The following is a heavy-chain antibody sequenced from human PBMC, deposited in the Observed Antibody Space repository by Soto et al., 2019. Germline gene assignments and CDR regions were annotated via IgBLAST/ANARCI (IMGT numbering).Heavy chain of an antibody. Sequence: ASVKVSCKASGYTFTNYAVHWVRQAPGQRLEWMGWINAGNGNTKYSKKFQGRVTMTRDTSASTAYMELSRLTSEDTAVYYCARPQGGDYGDYYFDFWGPGTLVTVS. J-gene: IGHJ4*02. V-gene: IGHV1-3*01. CDR1: GYTFTNYA. CDR3: ARPQGGDYGDYYFDF. CDR2: INAGNGNT. D-gene: IGHD4-17*01.